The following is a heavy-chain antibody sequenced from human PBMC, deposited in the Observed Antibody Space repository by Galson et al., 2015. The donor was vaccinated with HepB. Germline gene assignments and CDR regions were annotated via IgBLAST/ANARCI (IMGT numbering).Heavy chain of an antibody. D-gene: IGHD3-10*01. J-gene: IGHJ4*02. Sequence: SLRLSCAASAFTFSNYAMHWVRQAPGKGLEWLAVILYDGHNNYYADSARGRFSIPRDNSKRTLYLLMNSLRVEDTAVYYCARRAGASGGFAFDYWGQGTLVIVSS. V-gene: IGHV3-30*04. CDR1: AFTFSNYA. CDR2: ILYDGHNN. CDR3: ARRAGASGGFAFDY.